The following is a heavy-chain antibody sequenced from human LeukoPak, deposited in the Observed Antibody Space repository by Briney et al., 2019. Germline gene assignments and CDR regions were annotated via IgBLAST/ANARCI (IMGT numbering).Heavy chain of an antibody. Sequence: SVNVSCTAFGGTFSSYAISWVRQAPGQGLEWMGGIIPIFGTANYAQKFQGRVTITADESTSTADMELSSLRSEDTAVYYCARGDVVVIPAAIRHYYYGMDVWGQGTTVTVSS. CDR3: ARGDVVVIPAAIRHYYYGMDV. D-gene: IGHD2-2*01. CDR1: GGTFSSYA. CDR2: IIPIFGTA. V-gene: IGHV1-69*13. J-gene: IGHJ6*02.